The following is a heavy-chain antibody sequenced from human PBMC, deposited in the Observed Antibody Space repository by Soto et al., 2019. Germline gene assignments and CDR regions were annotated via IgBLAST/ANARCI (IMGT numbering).Heavy chain of an antibody. CDR1: GFIFSNYA. CDR2: ISGSGGST. CDR3: AKDHDSVSGYDWRTPSYFDY. V-gene: IGHV3-23*01. J-gene: IGHJ4*02. D-gene: IGHD5-12*01. Sequence: EVQLLESGGGLVQPGGSLRLSCAASGFIFSNYALSWVRQAPGKGLEWVSGISGSGGSTYYADSVQYRFTISRDTSKNTLYLRMNSLRAEDTAVYYCAKDHDSVSGYDWRTPSYFDYWGQGTLVTVSS.